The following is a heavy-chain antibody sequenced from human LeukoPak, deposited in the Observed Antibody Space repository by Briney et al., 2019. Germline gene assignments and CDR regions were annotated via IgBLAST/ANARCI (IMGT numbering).Heavy chain of an antibody. D-gene: IGHD2-15*01. CDR2: IYYSGST. V-gene: IGHV4-59*01. Sequence: KPSETLSLTCTVSGGSISSYYWSWIRQPPGKGLEWIGYIYYSGSTNYNPSLKSRVTISVDTSKNQFSLKLSSVTAADTAVCYCARRAAARFDPWGQGTLVTGAS. CDR3: ARRAAARFDP. J-gene: IGHJ5*02. CDR1: GGSISSYY.